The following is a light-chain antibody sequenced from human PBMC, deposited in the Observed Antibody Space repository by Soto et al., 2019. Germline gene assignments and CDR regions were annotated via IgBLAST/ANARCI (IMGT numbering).Light chain of an antibody. V-gene: IGKV3-20*01. Sequence: EIVLTQSPGTLSLSPGERATLSCRASQSVSSRLAWYHQKPGQAPRLLIFGASSRAIGIPERFSGSGSGTEFTLSISRLEPEDFAVYYCQKYGGSPPWTFGRGTKVDIK. J-gene: IGKJ1*01. CDR3: QKYGGSPPWT. CDR1: QSVSSR. CDR2: GAS.